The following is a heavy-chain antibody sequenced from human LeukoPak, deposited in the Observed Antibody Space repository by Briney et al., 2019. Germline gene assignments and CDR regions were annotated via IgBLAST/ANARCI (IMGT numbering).Heavy chain of an antibody. CDR2: ISSSGSTI. CDR1: GFTFSSYE. J-gene: IGHJ3*01. D-gene: IGHD2-15*01. CDR3: AKDRGGGSQLGDAFDV. V-gene: IGHV3-48*03. Sequence: GGSLRLSCAASGFTFSSYEMNWVRQAPGKGLEWVSYISSSGSTIYYADSVKGRFTISRDNAKNSLYLQMNSLRAEDTALYFCAKDRGGGSQLGDAFDVWGQGTMVSVSS.